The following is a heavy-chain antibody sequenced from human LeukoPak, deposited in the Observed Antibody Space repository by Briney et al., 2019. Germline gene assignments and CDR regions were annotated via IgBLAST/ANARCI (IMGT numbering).Heavy chain of an antibody. J-gene: IGHJ6*03. CDR1: GGSISSYY. CDR2: IYYSGST. V-gene: IGHV4-59*01. D-gene: IGHD3-3*01. Sequence: SETLSLTCTVSGGSISSYYWSWIRQPPGKGLEWIGYIYYSGSTNYNPSLKSRVTISVDTSKNQFSLKLSSVTAADTAVYYCARVKRFLEGYYYYMDVWGKGTTVTVSS. CDR3: ARVKRFLEGYYYYMDV.